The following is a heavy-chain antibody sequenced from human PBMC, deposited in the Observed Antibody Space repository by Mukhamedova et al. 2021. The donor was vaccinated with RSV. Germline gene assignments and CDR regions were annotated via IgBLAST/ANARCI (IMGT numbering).Heavy chain of an antibody. V-gene: IGHV3-43*01. Sequence: YYADSVKGRFTISRDNSKNSLYLQMNSLRTEDTALYYCAKDGKGIVGVFWGQGTLVTVSS. D-gene: IGHD1-26*01. J-gene: IGHJ4*02. CDR3: AKDGKGIVGVF.